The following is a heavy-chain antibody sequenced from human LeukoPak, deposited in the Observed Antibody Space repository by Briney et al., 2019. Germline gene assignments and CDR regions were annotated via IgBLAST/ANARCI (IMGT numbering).Heavy chain of an antibody. J-gene: IGHJ3*01. D-gene: IGHD7-27*01. V-gene: IGHV3-23*01. CDR3: VRDLHWGGFDV. Sequence: PGRPLRLSCAASGFTFSTYGMNWVRQAPGKGLDWVSGIRPSGDITYYADSVMGRFSISRDNRKSTVSLQMSSRRAEDTALYYCVRDLHWGGFDVWGQGTMVTVSS. CDR1: GFTFSTYG. CDR2: IRPSGDIT.